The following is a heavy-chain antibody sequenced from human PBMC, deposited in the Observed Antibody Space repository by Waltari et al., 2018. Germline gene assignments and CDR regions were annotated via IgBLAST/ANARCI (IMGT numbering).Heavy chain of an antibody. CDR2: ISNSGTTI. CDR3: ARDLTWVAAFDL. D-gene: IGHD2-15*01. V-gene: IGHV3-11*04. CDR1: GFSFTDYY. Sequence: QVHLVESGGGLVKPGGSLRLTCAASGFSFTDYYMSWIRQAPGKGLEWVSYISNSGTTIYYADSVKGRFTISRDNAKNSLYLQMNSLSAEDTAVYYCARDLTWVAAFDLWGQGTMVTVSS. J-gene: IGHJ3*01.